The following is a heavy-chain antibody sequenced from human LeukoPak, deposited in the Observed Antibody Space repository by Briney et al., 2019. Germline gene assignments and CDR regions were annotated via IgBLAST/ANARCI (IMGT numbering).Heavy chain of an antibody. CDR1: GGSISSSSYY. V-gene: IGHV4-39*07. J-gene: IGHJ4*02. D-gene: IGHD1-26*01. CDR2: IYYSGST. CDR3: ARDISGSYPYYFDY. Sequence: SETLSLTCTVSGGSISSSSYYWGWIRQPPGKGLEWIGSIYYSGSTNYNPSLKSRVTISVDTSKNQFSLKLSSVTAADTAVYYCARDISGSYPYYFDYWGQGTLVTVSS.